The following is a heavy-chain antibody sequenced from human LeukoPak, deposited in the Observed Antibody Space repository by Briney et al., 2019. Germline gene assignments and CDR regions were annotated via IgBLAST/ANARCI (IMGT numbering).Heavy chain of an antibody. Sequence: GGSLRLSCAASGFTFSSYGMHWVRQAPGKGLEWVAVISYDGSNKYYADSVKGRFTISRDNSKNTLYLQMNSLRAEDTAVYYCAKDWYRRIYAFDIWGQGTMVTVSS. J-gene: IGHJ3*02. D-gene: IGHD6-13*01. V-gene: IGHV3-30*18. CDR2: ISYDGSNK. CDR1: GFTFSSYG. CDR3: AKDWYRRIYAFDI.